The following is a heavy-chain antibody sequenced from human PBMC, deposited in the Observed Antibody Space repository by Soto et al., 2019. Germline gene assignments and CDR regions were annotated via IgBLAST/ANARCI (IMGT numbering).Heavy chain of an antibody. J-gene: IGHJ3*02. CDR1: GGTFSSYT. CDR3: ASLPQRGEDAFDI. V-gene: IGHV1-69*02. D-gene: IGHD3-3*01. CDR2: IIPILGIA. Sequence: QVQLVQSGAEVKKPGSSVKVSCKASGGTFSSYTISWVRQAPGQGLEWMGRIIPILGIANYAQKFQGRVTITADKSTSTAYMELSSLRSEDTTVYYCASLPQRGEDAFDIWGQGTMVTVSS.